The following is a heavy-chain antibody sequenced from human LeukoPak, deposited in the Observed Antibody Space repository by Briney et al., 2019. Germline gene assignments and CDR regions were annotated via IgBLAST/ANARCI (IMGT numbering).Heavy chain of an antibody. CDR2: IYYGGST. Sequence: SEALSLICTVSGGSISSSSYYWGWIRQPPGKGLGWIGSIYYGGSTYYNPSLKSRVTISVDTSKNQFSLKLSSVPAADTAVYYCARGDYGDYLDYWGQGTLVTVSS. CDR3: ARGDYGDYLDY. D-gene: IGHD4-17*01. V-gene: IGHV4-39*07. CDR1: GGSISSSSYY. J-gene: IGHJ4*02.